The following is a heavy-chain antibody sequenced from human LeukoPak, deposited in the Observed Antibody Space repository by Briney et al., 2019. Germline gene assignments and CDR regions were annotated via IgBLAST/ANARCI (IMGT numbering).Heavy chain of an antibody. V-gene: IGHV4-59*01. CDR2: IYYSGST. Sequence: KSSETLSLTCTVSGGSISSYYWSWIRQPPGKGLEWIGYIYYSGSTNYNPSLKSRVTISVDTSKNQFSLKLSFVTAADTAVYYCARDDSSSWSPGGYYGMDVWGQGTTVTVSS. CDR1: GGSISSYY. D-gene: IGHD6-13*01. J-gene: IGHJ6*02. CDR3: ARDDSSSWSPGGYYGMDV.